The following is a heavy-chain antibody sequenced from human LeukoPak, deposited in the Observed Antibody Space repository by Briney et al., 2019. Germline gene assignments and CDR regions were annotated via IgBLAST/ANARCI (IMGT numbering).Heavy chain of an antibody. Sequence: GGSLRLSCAASGFTFDDCAMHWVRQAPGKGLEWVSGISWNSGSIGYADSVKGRFTISRDNAKNSLYLQMNSLRAEDTDLYYCAKATNTFYDSSGYSGVGGFDIWGQGTMVTVSS. V-gene: IGHV3-9*01. D-gene: IGHD3-22*01. CDR3: AKATNTFYDSSGYSGVGGFDI. CDR2: ISWNSGSI. J-gene: IGHJ3*02. CDR1: GFTFDDCA.